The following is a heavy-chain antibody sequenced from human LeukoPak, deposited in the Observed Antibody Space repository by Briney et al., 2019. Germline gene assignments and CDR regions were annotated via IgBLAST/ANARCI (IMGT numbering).Heavy chain of an antibody. Sequence: GGSLRLSCAASGFTVSSNYMSWVRQAPGKGLEWVSVIYSGGSTYYADSVKGRFTISRDNSKNTLYLQMNSLRAEDTAAYYCARATPTEYSSSAFDLWGRGTLVTVSS. CDR1: GFTVSSNY. D-gene: IGHD6-6*01. V-gene: IGHV3-53*01. J-gene: IGHJ2*01. CDR3: ARATPTEYSSSAFDL. CDR2: IYSGGST.